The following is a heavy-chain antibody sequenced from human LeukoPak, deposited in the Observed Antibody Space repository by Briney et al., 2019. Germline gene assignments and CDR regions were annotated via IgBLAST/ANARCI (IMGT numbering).Heavy chain of an antibody. D-gene: IGHD2-2*01. J-gene: IGHJ6*02. V-gene: IGHV1-24*01. CDR2: FDPEDGET. Sequence: GASVKVSCKVSGYTLTELSMHWVRQAPGKGLEWMGGFDPEDGETIYAQKFQGRVTMTEDTSTDTAYMELSSLRSEDTAVYYCARGRYCSSTSCYVGGYYYYGMDVWGQGTTVTVSS. CDR1: GYTLTELS. CDR3: ARGRYCSSTSCYVGGYYYYGMDV.